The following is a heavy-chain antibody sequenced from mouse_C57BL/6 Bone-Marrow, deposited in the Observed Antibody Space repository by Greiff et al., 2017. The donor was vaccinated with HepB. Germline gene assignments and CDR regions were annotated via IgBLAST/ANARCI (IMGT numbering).Heavy chain of an antibody. D-gene: IGHD3-3*01. J-gene: IGHJ2*01. CDR2: ISSGSSTI. V-gene: IGHV5-17*01. CDR3: ARPGALGGYYFDY. Sequence: EWVAYISSGSSTIYYADTVKGRFTISRDNAKNTLFLQMTSLRSEDTAMYYCARPGALGGYYFDYWGQGTTLTVSS.